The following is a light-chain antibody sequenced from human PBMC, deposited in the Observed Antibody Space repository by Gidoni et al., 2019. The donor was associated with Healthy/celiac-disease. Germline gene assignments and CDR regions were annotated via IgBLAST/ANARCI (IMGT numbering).Light chain of an antibody. CDR1: QRISSW. V-gene: IGKV1-5*03. J-gene: IGKJ1*01. CDR3: QQYNSYSGWT. CDR2: KAS. Sequence: DIQMTQSPSTLSASVGDRATITCRASQRISSWLAWYQQKPGKAPKLLIYKASSLESGVPSRFSGSGSGTEFTLTISSLQPDDFATYYCQQYNSYSGWTFGQGTKVEIK.